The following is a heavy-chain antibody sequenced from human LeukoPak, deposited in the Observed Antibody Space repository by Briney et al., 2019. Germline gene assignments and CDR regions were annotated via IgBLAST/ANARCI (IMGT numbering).Heavy chain of an antibody. CDR2: IYYSGST. CDR1: GGSISSYY. D-gene: IGHD3-10*01. V-gene: IGHV4-59*06. Sequence: SETLSLTCTVSGGSISSYYWSWIRQPPGKGLEWIGYIYYSGSTYYNPSLKSRVTISVDTSKNQFSLKLSSVTAADTAVYYCARWGGRFGELLPFDYWGQGTLVTVSS. CDR3: ARWGGRFGELLPFDY. J-gene: IGHJ4*02.